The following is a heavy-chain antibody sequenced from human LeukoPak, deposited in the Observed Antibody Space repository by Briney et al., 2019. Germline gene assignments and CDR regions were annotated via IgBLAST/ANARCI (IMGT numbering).Heavy chain of an antibody. CDR3: AKVLVTALGY. CDR2: ISYDGSNK. CDR1: RFTFSRYG. V-gene: IGHV3-30*18. D-gene: IGHD2-21*02. J-gene: IGHJ4*02. Sequence: GGSLRLSCAASRFTFSRYGMSWVRQAPGKGLEWVAVISYDGSNKYYAHSVKGRFTISRDNSKNTLYLQMTSLRAEDTAVYYCAKVLVTALGYWGQGTLVTVSS.